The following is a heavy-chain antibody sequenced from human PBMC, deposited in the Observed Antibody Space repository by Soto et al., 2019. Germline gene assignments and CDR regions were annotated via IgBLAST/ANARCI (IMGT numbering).Heavy chain of an antibody. J-gene: IGHJ5*02. V-gene: IGHV4-39*07. CDR1: GGSVSNSNYY. CDR3: ARGLDIVVVPAAIPVAWFDP. Sequence: PSETLSLTCTVSGGSVSNSNYYWGWIRQSPGKGLEWIGSVYYRGRSYSKSSVKSRVTISVDTSKNQFSLKLSSVTAADTAVYYCARGLDIVVVPAAIPVAWFDPWGQGTLVTVSS. D-gene: IGHD2-2*02. CDR2: VYYRGRS.